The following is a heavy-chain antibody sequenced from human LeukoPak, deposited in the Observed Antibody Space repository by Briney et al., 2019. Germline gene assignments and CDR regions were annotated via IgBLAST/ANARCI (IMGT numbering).Heavy chain of an antibody. J-gene: IGHJ5*02. CDR1: GGSISGKY. Sequence: PSETLSLTCIVSGGSISGKYWSWIRQPAGKGLEWIGRINTSGNTNYNPSLKSRVTMSADTSKNQFSLELTSVTAADTAVYYCARAPGHFIVATTGGWFDPWGQGTLVTVSS. CDR2: INTSGNT. D-gene: IGHD5-12*01. V-gene: IGHV4-4*07. CDR3: ARAPGHFIVATTGGWFDP.